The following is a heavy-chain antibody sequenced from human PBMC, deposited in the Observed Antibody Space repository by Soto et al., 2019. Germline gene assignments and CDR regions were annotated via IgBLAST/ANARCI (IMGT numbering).Heavy chain of an antibody. Sequence: ETLFLTCTVSGGSISSYYWSWIRQPPGKGLEWIGYIYYSGSTNYNPSLKSRVTISVDTSKNQFSLKLTSVIAADTAVYYCARAQTFYYGSGSYRGPYGMDVWGQGTTVTVSS. J-gene: IGHJ6*02. V-gene: IGHV4-59*12. D-gene: IGHD3-10*01. CDR1: GGSISSYY. CDR2: IYYSGST. CDR3: ARAQTFYYGSGSYRGPYGMDV.